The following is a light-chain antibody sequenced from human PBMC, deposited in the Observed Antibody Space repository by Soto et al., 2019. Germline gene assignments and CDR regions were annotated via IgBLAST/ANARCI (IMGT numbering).Light chain of an antibody. CDR2: GAS. Sequence: EIVLTQSPDTLSLSPGERATLSCRASQSVSSNNLAWYYQKPGQTPRLLIYGASSRATGIPDRFSGSGSGTDFTLTISRLEPEDFAVYYCQQYDNSITFGQGTRLEIE. V-gene: IGKV3-20*01. CDR3: QQYDNSIT. CDR1: QSVSSNN. J-gene: IGKJ5*01.